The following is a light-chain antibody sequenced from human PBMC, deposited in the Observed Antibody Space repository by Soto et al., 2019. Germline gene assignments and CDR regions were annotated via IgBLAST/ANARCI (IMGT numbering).Light chain of an antibody. V-gene: IGLV1-40*01. CDR3: QSYDSSLSGYVV. Sequence: QSVLTQPPSVSGAPGQRVTISCTGSSSNIGAGYDVHWYQQLPGTAPKLLIYGNSNRPSXVXXXFXGSKSGTSASLAITGLQAEDEADYYCQSYDSSLSGYVVFGGGTKLTVL. CDR1: SSNIGAGYD. CDR2: GNS. J-gene: IGLJ2*01.